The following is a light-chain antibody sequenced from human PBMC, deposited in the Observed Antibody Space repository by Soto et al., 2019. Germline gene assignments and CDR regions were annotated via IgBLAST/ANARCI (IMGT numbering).Light chain of an antibody. V-gene: IGKV3-15*01. Sequence: EIVMTQSPATLSVSPGERVTLSCRASQSVSSKLAWYQQKPGQAPRLLIYGASTRATGIPARFSGSGSGTEFTLTISSLQSEDFAVYYCQYYGSSPRTFGQGTKVEIK. CDR3: QYYGSSPRT. J-gene: IGKJ1*01. CDR2: GAS. CDR1: QSVSSK.